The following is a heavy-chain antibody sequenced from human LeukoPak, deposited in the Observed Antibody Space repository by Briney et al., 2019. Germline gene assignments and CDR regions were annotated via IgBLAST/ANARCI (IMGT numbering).Heavy chain of an antibody. V-gene: IGHV3-20*04. D-gene: IGHD3-3*01. CDR1: GFTFYNYG. CDR3: VRHDFWSGFKGGDY. Sequence: GGSLRLSCAASGFTFYNYGMSWARQVPGKGLEWVSSPNGNGGSTAYADSVKGRFTISRDNVKNSLYLQMNSLRAEDTAFYYCVRHDFWSGFKGGDYWGQGTLVTVSS. J-gene: IGHJ4*02. CDR2: PNGNGGST.